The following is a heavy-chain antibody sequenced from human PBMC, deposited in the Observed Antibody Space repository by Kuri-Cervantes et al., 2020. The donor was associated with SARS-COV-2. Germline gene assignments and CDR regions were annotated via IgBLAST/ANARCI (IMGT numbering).Heavy chain of an antibody. CDR1: GFTFSGYD. CDR2: IRYDGSDK. CDR3: AKGSASWASYIDN. V-gene: IGHV3-30*02. D-gene: IGHD2-2*01. J-gene: IGHJ4*02. Sequence: GGSLRLSCVPSGFTFSGYDMHWVRQAPGKGLEWVAFIRYDGSDKYYADSVKGRFTISRDSSKNTLYLQMNSLRAEDTAVYHCAKGSASWASYIDNWGQGTLVTVSS.